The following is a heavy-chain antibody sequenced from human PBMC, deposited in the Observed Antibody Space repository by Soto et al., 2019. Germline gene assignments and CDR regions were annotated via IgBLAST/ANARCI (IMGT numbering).Heavy chain of an antibody. V-gene: IGHV3-21*01. CDR2: ISSNSAYI. CDR1: GFTFRSFT. Sequence: PGGSLRLSCAASGFTFRSFTMNWVRQAPGKGLEWVSTISSNSAYIYYTDALRGRFTISRDNAKNSLHLQMNSLRAEDTAVYYCTRDVSRDSSARGWFAPWGPGILVTVPQ. CDR3: TRDVSRDSSARGWFAP. J-gene: IGHJ5*02. D-gene: IGHD6-13*01.